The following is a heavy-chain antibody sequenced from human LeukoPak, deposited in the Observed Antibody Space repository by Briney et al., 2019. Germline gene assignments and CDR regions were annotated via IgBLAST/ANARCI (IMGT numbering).Heavy chain of an antibody. V-gene: IGHV1-18*01. CDR3: ARGLYGSGSYYVLGDYYYMDV. Sequence: ASVKVSCKASGYTFTSYGITWVRQAPGQGLGWMGWISAYNGSTKYAQNVQGRVIMTTDTSTSTAYMELRSLRSDDTAVYYCARGLYGSGSYYVLGDYYYMDVWGKGTTVTISS. CDR2: ISAYNGST. J-gene: IGHJ6*03. CDR1: GYTFTSYG. D-gene: IGHD3-10*01.